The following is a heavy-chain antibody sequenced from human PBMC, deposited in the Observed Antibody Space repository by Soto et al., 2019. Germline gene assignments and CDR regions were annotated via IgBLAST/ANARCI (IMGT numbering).Heavy chain of an antibody. Sequence: SETLSLTCTVSGGSISSSIHYWGWIRHPPGKGLEWIGSMYYSGLTYYNPSLKSRVTISVDTSKNQFSLKLSSVTAADTAVYYCARRHSIAALQVDSWGQGTLVTVSS. V-gene: IGHV4-39*01. CDR1: GGSISSSIHY. D-gene: IGHD6-6*01. CDR3: ARRHSIAALQVDS. J-gene: IGHJ4*02. CDR2: MYYSGLT.